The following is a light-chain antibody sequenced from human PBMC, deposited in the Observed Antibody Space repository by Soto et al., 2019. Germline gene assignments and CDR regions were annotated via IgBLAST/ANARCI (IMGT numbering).Light chain of an antibody. J-gene: IGLJ2*01. Sequence: QAVVTQSPSASASLGASVKLTCTLSSGHSNYAIAWHQQQPEKGPRYLMKLNSDGSHSKGDGIPDRFSGSTSGSERYLTISSLQSEDEADYYCQTWGTGIGVFGGGTKLTVL. CDR2: LNSDGSH. V-gene: IGLV4-69*01. CDR3: QTWGTGIGV. CDR1: SGHSNYA.